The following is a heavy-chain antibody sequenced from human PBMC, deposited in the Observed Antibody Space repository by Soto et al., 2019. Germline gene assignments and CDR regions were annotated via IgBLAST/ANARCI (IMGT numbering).Heavy chain of an antibody. CDR3: ASVSRVSRYYFNF. V-gene: IGHV4-59*01. CDR1: GGSITHYY. J-gene: IGHJ4*02. Sequence: QVQLQESGPGLVKPSETLSLTCSVSGGSITHYYWSWIRQSPGKGLEWIGYIYYSGSTNYNPSLNSRTTISVDTSKNQFSLKLTSMTPADTAVYYFASVSRVSRYYFNFCCQGILVTVSS. CDR2: IYYSGST.